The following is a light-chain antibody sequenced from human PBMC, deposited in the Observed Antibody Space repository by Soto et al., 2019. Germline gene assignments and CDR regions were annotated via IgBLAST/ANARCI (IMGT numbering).Light chain of an antibody. CDR1: KLGDKY. Sequence: SYELTQPPSVSVSPGQTASITCSGDKLGDKYACWYQQKPGQSPVLVIYQNNKRPSGIPERFSGSNSGNTATLTISGTQAMDEADYYCQAWASSTCVFGTGTKVTVL. J-gene: IGLJ1*01. CDR3: QAWASSTCV. V-gene: IGLV3-1*01. CDR2: QNN.